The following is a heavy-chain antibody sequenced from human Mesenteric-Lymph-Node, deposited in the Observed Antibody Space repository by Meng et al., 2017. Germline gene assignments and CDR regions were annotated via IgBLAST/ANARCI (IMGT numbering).Heavy chain of an antibody. CDR3: ARSPDYYGSGSYYSIDYYYYGMDV. V-gene: IGHV3-7*01. D-gene: IGHD3-10*01. CDR1: GFTLSSYW. Sequence: GGSLRLSCAASGFTLSSYWMGWVRQAPGKGLEWVANIKQDGSERYYVDSLKGRFTISRDNAKNSLYLQMNSLRAEDTAVYYCARSPDYYGSGSYYSIDYYYYGMDVWGQGTTVTVSS. CDR2: IKQDGSER. J-gene: IGHJ6*02.